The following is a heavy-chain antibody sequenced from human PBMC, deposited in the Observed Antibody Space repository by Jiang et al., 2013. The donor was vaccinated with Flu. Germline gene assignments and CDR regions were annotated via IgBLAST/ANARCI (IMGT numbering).Heavy chain of an antibody. V-gene: IGHV3-30*02. CDR3: ATLRGSTYDTYLMDS. CDR2: LWHDGSNK. D-gene: IGHD2-2*01. Sequence: VQLLESGGGVVQPGGSLRLSCAASGFSFNYYAMHWVRQAPGKGLEWVASLWHDGSNKYYVDSVKGRFTVSRENSKNTLYLQMNSLRPEDTAVYYCATLRGSTYDTYLMDSWGQGTLVTVSP. J-gene: IGHJ4*02. CDR1: GFSFNYYA.